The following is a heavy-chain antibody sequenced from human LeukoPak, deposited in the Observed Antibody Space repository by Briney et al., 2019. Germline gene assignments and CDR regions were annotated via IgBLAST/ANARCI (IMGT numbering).Heavy chain of an antibody. V-gene: IGHV3-66*01. D-gene: IGHD3-10*01. Sequence: PGGSLRLSCAASGFTVSHNYMSWVRQAPGKGLEWVSVVYSGGSTYYADSVKGRLTISRDNSKNTVCLQMNSLRAEDTAVYYCARALWFGEPFDYWGQGTLVTVSS. CDR1: GFTVSHNY. J-gene: IGHJ4*02. CDR3: ARALWFGEPFDY. CDR2: VYSGGST.